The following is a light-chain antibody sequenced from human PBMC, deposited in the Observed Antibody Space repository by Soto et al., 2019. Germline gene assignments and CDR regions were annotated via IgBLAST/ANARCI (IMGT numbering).Light chain of an antibody. V-gene: IGKV3-15*01. CDR2: GAS. J-gene: IGKJ4*01. Sequence: EIVMTQSPATLSVSPGERATLSCSASQSVSSNLAWYQQKPGQAPRLLIYGASTRATGIPARFSGSGSGTEFTLTISSLQSEDFAVYYCQQYNNLPPLTFGGGTQVEIK. CDR3: QQYNNLPPLT. CDR1: QSVSSN.